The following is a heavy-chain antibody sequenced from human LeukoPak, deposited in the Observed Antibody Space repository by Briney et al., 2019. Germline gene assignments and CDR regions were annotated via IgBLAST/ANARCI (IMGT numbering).Heavy chain of an antibody. Sequence: GGSLRLSCAASKFTFSTYAMHWVRQAPGKGLEWVALISNDGNKKYHAESVKGRFTISRENSNNTLYLQMNSLRPEDTAVYYCARADYYTSGTYRYYFDYWGQGTLVTVSS. CDR2: ISNDGNKK. CDR3: ARADYYTSGTYRYYFDY. CDR1: KFTFSTYA. V-gene: IGHV3-30-3*01. J-gene: IGHJ4*02. D-gene: IGHD3-10*01.